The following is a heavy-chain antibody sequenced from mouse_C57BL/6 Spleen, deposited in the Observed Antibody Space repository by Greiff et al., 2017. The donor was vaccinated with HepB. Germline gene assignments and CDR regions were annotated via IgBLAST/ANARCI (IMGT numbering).Heavy chain of an antibody. CDR3: ARSVGVPLNYLFDY. D-gene: IGHD1-1*01. J-gene: IGHJ2*01. CDR2: IYPGDGDT. V-gene: IGHV1-80*01. CDR1: GYAFSSFW. Sequence: VQLQQSGAELVKPGASVKISCKASGYAFSSFWMNWVKQRPGKGLEWIGQIYPGDGDTNYNGKFKGKATLTADKSSSTAYMQLSSLTSEDSAFYFCARSVGVPLNYLFDYWGQGTTLTVSS.